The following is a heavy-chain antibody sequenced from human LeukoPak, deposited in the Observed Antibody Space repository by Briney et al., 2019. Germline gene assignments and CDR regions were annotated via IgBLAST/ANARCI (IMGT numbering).Heavy chain of an antibody. V-gene: IGHV3-21*01. J-gene: IGHJ3*02. Sequence: GGSLRLSCAASGFTFTNFEMNWVRQAPGKGLEWVSSISSSSSYIYYADSVKGRFTISRDNAKNSLYLQMNSLRAEDTAVYYCARDIGEPLDAFDIWGQGTMVTVSS. D-gene: IGHD3-10*01. CDR1: GFTFTNFE. CDR2: ISSSSSYI. CDR3: ARDIGEPLDAFDI.